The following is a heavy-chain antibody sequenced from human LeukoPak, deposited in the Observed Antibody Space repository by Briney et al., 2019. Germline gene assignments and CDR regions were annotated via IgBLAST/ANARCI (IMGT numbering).Heavy chain of an antibody. CDR1: GGSVNTYY. D-gene: IGHD1-26*01. J-gene: IGHJ4*02. Sequence: SETLSLTCTVSGGSVNTYYWSWIRQSAGKGLEWIGHISTSGSTTYNPSLKSRVTMSVDTSKNQFSLKLSSVTAADTAVYYCAREATIVGATIIWGQGTLVTVS. V-gene: IGHV4-4*07. CDR3: AREATIVGATII. CDR2: ISTSGST.